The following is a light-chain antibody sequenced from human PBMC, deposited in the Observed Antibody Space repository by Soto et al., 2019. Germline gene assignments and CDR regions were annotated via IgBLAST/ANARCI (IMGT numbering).Light chain of an antibody. CDR1: QSVSSY. CDR3: QQRSNWRIT. J-gene: IGKJ4*01. Sequence: EIVLTQSPATLSLSPGERATLSCRASQSVSSYLAWYQQKPGQAPRLLIYDASNRATGIPARFSGSGSGTDFTLTFSSLEPEDFAVYYCQQRSNWRITFGGGTKVDIK. V-gene: IGKV3-11*01. CDR2: DAS.